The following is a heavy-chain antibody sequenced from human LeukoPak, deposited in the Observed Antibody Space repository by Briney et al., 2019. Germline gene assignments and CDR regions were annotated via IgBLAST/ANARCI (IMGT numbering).Heavy chain of an antibody. J-gene: IGHJ4*02. CDR2: IRYDGSNK. V-gene: IGHV3-30*02. CDR3: AKEIWPTVTIPGRTYFDY. Sequence: GGSLRLSCAASAFTFSTYGMHWVRQAPGKGLEWVAFIRYDGSNKYYADSVKGRFTISRDNSKKALYLQMDSLRSEDTAVYHCAKEIWPTVTIPGRTYFDYWGQGTLVTVSS. D-gene: IGHD4-17*01. CDR1: AFTFSTYG.